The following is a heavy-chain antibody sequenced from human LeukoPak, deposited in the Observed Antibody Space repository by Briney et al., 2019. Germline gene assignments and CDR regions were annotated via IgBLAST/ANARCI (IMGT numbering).Heavy chain of an antibody. CDR1: GFTFSSYW. Sequence: GGSLRLSCAASGFTFSSYWMSCVRQAPGKGLEWVANINQDGSEKYYVDSVKGRFTFSRDNAKNSLSLQMNSLRAEDTAVYYCARDPEGYSSSWYFDYWGQGTLVTVSS. CDR3: ARDPEGYSSSWYFDY. J-gene: IGHJ4*02. D-gene: IGHD6-13*01. V-gene: IGHV3-7*01. CDR2: INQDGSEK.